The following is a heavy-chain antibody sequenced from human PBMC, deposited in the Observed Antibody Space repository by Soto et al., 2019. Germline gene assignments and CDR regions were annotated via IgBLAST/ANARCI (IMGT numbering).Heavy chain of an antibody. CDR2: MNPNTGNI. D-gene: IGHD2-21*01. CDR3: VRRVASDHRSWFDP. V-gene: IGHV1-8*01. Sequence: QVELVQSGAEVKKPGASVKVSCQASEDTFTHYDINWVRQATGQGLEWMGWMNPNTGNIDYAHKFQGRVTMAKDTSTRTVYMELSSLRSDDTAVYYCVRRVASDHRSWFDPWGQGTLVTVSS. J-gene: IGHJ5*02. CDR1: EDTFTHYD.